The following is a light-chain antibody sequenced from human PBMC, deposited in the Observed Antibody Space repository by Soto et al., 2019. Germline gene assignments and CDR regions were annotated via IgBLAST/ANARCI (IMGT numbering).Light chain of an antibody. Sequence: QTVVTQSPSASASLGASGKRTCTLSRVHSSYAIAWHQKQPGKGPRYLMDLNNDGSHTKGDGIPDRFSGSSSGADRYLIISSLQSEDEADYYCQTWGTGFQFFGGGTKLTVL. CDR3: QTWGTGFQF. CDR2: LNNDGSH. J-gene: IGLJ2*01. V-gene: IGLV4-69*01. CDR1: RVHSSYA.